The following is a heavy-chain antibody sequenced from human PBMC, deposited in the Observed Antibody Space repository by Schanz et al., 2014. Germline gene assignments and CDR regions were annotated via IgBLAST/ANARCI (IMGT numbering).Heavy chain of an antibody. CDR1: GFTVSSNN. Sequence: EGQLAESGGGLVQPGGSLRLSCAVSGFTVSSNNMTWVRQAPGKGLERVSVIYIGIGAYYAYSVKDRFTVSRDNSKNTVYLQMNRLRAEDTAVYYCARVQHYDPSGWGYFDYWGQGALVTVSS. CDR3: ARVQHYDPSGWGYFDY. J-gene: IGHJ4*02. CDR2: IYIGIGA. D-gene: IGHD3-22*01. V-gene: IGHV3-66*01.